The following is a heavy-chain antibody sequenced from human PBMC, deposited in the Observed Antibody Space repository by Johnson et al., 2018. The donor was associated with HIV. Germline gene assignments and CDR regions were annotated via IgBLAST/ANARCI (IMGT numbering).Heavy chain of an antibody. Sequence: VQLVESGGGVVQPGRSLRLSCAASGFTFSSYAMSWVRQAPGKGLEWVSAISGSGGSTYYADSVKGRFTISRDNSKNTLYLQMNSLRADDTAVYYCAREGDYYDSSGYWASFDIWGQGTMVTVSS. V-gene: IGHV3-23*04. D-gene: IGHD3-22*01. CDR2: ISGSGGST. CDR3: AREGDYYDSSGYWASFDI. J-gene: IGHJ3*02. CDR1: GFTFSSYA.